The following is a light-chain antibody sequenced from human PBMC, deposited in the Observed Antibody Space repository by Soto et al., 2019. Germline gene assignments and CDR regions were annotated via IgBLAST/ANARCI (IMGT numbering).Light chain of an antibody. CDR1: QTVSHSSNNKKY. V-gene: IGKV4-1*01. CDR2: WAS. CDR3: QQYYSAPWT. J-gene: IGKJ1*01. Sequence: DIVMTQSPDSLGVSLGERATINCKSSQTVSHSSNNKKYLAWYQQKPGQPPKLLIYWASTRYSGVPDRFSGSGSGTDFTLTISSLQAEDVAVYYCQQYYSAPWTFGQGTKVDIK.